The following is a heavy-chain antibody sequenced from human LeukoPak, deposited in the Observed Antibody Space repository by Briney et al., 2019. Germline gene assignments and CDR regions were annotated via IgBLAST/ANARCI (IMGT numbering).Heavy chain of an antibody. CDR1: GFTFSSYG. V-gene: IGHV3-30*03. Sequence: GGSLRLSCAASGFTFSSYGMHWVRQAPGKGLEWVAVISYDGSNKYYADSVKGRFTISRDNSKNTLYLQMNSLRAEDTALYHCARPRAPYSTSWPLDYWGQGTLVTVSS. J-gene: IGHJ4*02. D-gene: IGHD6-13*01. CDR3: ARPRAPYSTSWPLDY. CDR2: ISYDGSNK.